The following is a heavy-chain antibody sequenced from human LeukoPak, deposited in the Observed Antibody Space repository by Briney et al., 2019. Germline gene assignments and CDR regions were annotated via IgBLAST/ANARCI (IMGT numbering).Heavy chain of an antibody. CDR2: ISGSGAGT. V-gene: IGHV3-23*01. Sequence: PGGSLRLSCAASGFTFSSHAMSWVRQTPGKGLEWVSGISGSGAGTKYADSVKGRFTISRDNSKNTLYLQMSSLRADDTAVYYCAKLIWGETPMSSEYCFEYWGLGTLVIVSS. CDR3: AKLIWGETPMSSEYCFEY. J-gene: IGHJ4*02. CDR1: GFTFSSHA. D-gene: IGHD3-16*01.